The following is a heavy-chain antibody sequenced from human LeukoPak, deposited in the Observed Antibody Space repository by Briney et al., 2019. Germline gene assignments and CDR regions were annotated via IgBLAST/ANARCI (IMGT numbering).Heavy chain of an antibody. Sequence: PSETLSLTCTVSGGSIRSDNYYWNWIRQHPGKGLEWIGNIYYSGSTYYNPSLKSRVTLVVDTSKNQFSLQLTSVSTADTAVYYCARLYGSGKNYFDYWGQGTLVTVSS. CDR1: GGSIRSDNYY. J-gene: IGHJ4*02. CDR2: IYYSGST. V-gene: IGHV4-31*03. D-gene: IGHD3-10*01. CDR3: ARLYGSGKNYFDY.